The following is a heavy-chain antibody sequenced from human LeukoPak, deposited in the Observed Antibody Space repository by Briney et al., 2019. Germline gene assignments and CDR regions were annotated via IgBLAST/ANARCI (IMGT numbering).Heavy chain of an antibody. V-gene: IGHV1-8*02. Sequence: GASVKVSCKASGYSFTSFDINWVRRATGQGVEWMGWMNPNSGSAGYAQKFQGRVIMTGNTSISTAYIELSGLRSDDTAVYYCARETTVSTTFDLWGRGTLVTVSS. D-gene: IGHD5/OR15-5a*01. CDR1: GYSFTSFD. CDR3: ARETTVSTTFDL. J-gene: IGHJ2*01. CDR2: MNPNSGSA.